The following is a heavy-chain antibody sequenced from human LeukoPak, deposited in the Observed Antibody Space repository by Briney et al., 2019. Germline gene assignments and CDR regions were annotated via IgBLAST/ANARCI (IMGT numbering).Heavy chain of an antibody. CDR1: GGSFSGYY. V-gene: IGHV4-34*01. D-gene: IGHD6-19*01. Sequence: SETLSLTCAVYGGSFSGYYWSWIRQPPGKGLEWIGEIYHSGSTNYNPSLKSRVTISVDKSKNQFSLKLSSVTAADTAVYYCARDPSGSGWRNFDYWGQGTLVTVSS. CDR2: IYHSGST. CDR3: ARDPSGSGWRNFDY. J-gene: IGHJ4*02.